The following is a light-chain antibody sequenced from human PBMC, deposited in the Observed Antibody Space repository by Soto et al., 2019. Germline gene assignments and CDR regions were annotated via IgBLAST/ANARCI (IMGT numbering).Light chain of an antibody. V-gene: IGLV1-44*01. CDR3: QSYDSSLSGSGV. J-gene: IGLJ3*02. Sequence: QSVLTQPPSASGMPGQRVTISCFGTICNCGTNTVNWYQQLPGTAPRLLIYSNTQRPSGVPDRFSGSKSGTSASLAISGLQSEDEADYYCQSYDSSLSGSGVSGGGTKLTVL. CDR2: SNT. CDR1: ICNCGTNT.